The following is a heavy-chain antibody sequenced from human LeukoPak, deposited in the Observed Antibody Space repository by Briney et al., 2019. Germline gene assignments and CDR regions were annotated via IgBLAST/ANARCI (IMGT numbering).Heavy chain of an antibody. J-gene: IGHJ3*02. CDR1: GGSISSYY. Sequence: SETLSLTCTVSGGSISSYYCSWIRQPPGKGLEWIGYIYYSGSTNYNPSLKSRVTISVDTSKNQFSLKLSSVTAADTAVYYCAREPQYYYGSGAVAFDIWGQGTMVTVSS. V-gene: IGHV4-59*01. CDR2: IYYSGST. CDR3: AREPQYYYGSGAVAFDI. D-gene: IGHD3-10*01.